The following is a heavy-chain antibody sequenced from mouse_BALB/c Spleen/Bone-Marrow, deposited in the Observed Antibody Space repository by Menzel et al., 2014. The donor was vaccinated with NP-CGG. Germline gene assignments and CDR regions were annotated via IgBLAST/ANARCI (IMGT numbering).Heavy chain of an antibody. CDR3: TRREGGPFDY. Sequence: VQLKESGPELVKPGASMKISCKASGYSFTGYTMNWVKQSHGKNLEWIGLINPYNGCTTYSQKFKGKATLTVDKSSSTAYMELLSLTSEDSAVYFCTRREGGPFDYWGQGTTLTVSS. CDR1: GYSFTGYT. V-gene: IGHV1-18*01. J-gene: IGHJ2*01. CDR2: INPYNGCT.